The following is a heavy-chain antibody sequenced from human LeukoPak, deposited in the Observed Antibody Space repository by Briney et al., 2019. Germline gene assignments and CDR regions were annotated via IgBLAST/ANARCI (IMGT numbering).Heavy chain of an antibody. D-gene: IGHD3-10*01. Sequence: GGSLRLSRAASGFTFSHYWLSWVRQAPGKGLEWLANIKQDGSEKNYVDSVKGRFTISRDNAKNSLYLQMNSLRAEDTAVYYCARDLYASGSYDYWGQGTLVTVSS. CDR3: ARDLYASGSYDY. CDR2: IKQDGSEK. J-gene: IGHJ4*02. CDR1: GFTFSHYW. V-gene: IGHV3-7*04.